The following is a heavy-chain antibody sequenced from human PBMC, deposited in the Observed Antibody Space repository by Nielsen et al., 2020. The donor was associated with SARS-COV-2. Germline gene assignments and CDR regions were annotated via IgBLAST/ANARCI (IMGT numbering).Heavy chain of an antibody. D-gene: IGHD6-19*01. CDR1: GFTFDDYG. CDR3: AKVRSGWYGVDY. J-gene: IGHJ4*02. CDR2: INWNGGST. V-gene: IGHV3-20*04. Sequence: GESLKISCAASGFTFDDYGMSWVRQGPGKGLEWVSGINWNGGSTGYADSVKGRFTISRDNSKNTLYLQMNSLRAEDTAVYYCAKVRSGWYGVDYWGQGTAVTVSS.